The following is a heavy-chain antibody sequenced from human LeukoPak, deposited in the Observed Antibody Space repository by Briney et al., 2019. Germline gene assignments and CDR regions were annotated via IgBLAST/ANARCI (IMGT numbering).Heavy chain of an antibody. Sequence: PGGSLRLSCAASGFTFSGSAMHWVRQASGKGLEWVGRIRSKANSYATAYAASVKGRFTISRDDSKNTAYLQMNSLKTEDTAVYYCTRDYDSSGYQEDYYYYYGMDVWGQGTTVTVSS. CDR2: IRSKANSYAT. J-gene: IGHJ6*02. D-gene: IGHD3-22*01. CDR1: GFTFSGSA. V-gene: IGHV3-73*01. CDR3: TRDYDSSGYQEDYYYYYGMDV.